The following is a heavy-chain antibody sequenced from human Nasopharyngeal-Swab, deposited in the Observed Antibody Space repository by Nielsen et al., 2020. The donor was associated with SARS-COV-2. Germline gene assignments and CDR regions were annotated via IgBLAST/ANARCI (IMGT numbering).Heavy chain of an antibody. J-gene: IGHJ4*02. CDR1: GLTFSRYS. CDR2: ISSGSSSI. V-gene: IGHV3-48*04. CDR3: ARRYCSGVSCYSDY. Sequence: GESLKISCVVSGLTFSRYSMNWVRQAPGKGLEWISYISSGSSSIYYTDSVKGRFTISRDNAKNSLFLQMSSLTAEDTAVYYCARRYCSGVSCYSDYWGQGTPVPSPQ. D-gene: IGHD2-15*01.